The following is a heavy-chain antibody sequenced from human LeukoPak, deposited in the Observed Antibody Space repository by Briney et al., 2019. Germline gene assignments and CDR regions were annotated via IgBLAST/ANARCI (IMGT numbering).Heavy chain of an antibody. CDR1: GGTFSSYA. J-gene: IGHJ4*02. CDR2: ISAYNGNT. Sequence: AASVKVSCKASGGTFSSYAISWVRQAPGQGLEWMGWISAYNGNTNYAQKLQGRVTMTTDTSTSTAYMELRSLRSDDTAVYYCARDSPPYSGYLDYWGQGTLVTVSS. D-gene: IGHD1-26*01. V-gene: IGHV1-18*01. CDR3: ARDSPPYSGYLDY.